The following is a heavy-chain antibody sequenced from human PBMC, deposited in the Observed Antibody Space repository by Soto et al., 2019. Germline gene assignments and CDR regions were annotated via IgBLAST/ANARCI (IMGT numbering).Heavy chain of an antibody. D-gene: IGHD3-3*01. J-gene: IGHJ6*02. Sequence: GESLKLSCKGSGYSFTSYWINWVHQMPGKGLEWMGRIDPSDSYTKYSPSFEGHVNISADKSIRTAYLQWSSLKASDTAMYYCARPRSTTIFGVVGYEMDVWGQGTSVTVS. V-gene: IGHV5-10-1*01. CDR3: ARPRSTTIFGVVGYEMDV. CDR2: IDPSDSYT. CDR1: GYSFTSYW.